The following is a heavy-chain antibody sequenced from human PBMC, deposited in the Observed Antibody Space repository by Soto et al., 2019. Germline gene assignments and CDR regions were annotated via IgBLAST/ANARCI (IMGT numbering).Heavy chain of an antibody. V-gene: IGHV1-69*12. Sequence: QVQLVQSGAEVKKPGSSVKVSCKASGGTFSSYAISWVRQAPGQGLEWMGCIIPIFGTANYAQKFQGRVTITADASTSTAYMELSSLRSEYTDVYYCARESRYCSGGSCYFRPGIDYWGRGTLGTVSS. D-gene: IGHD2-15*01. CDR1: GGTFSSYA. CDR3: ARESRYCSGGSCYFRPGIDY. J-gene: IGHJ4*02. CDR2: IIPIFGTA.